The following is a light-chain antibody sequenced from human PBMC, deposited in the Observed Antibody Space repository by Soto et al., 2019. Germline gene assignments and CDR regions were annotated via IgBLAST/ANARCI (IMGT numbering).Light chain of an antibody. J-gene: IGLJ1*01. CDR3: SSYTSVTTFVV. V-gene: IGLV2-14*01. CDR1: SSDIGRYNF. CDR2: EVT. Sequence: QPASVSGSPGQSITISCTGTSSDIGRYNFVSWYQQHPGKAPKLLVYEVTNRPSGVSNRFSGSKSGNTASLTIFGLQTEDEADYYCSSYTSVTTFVVFGTGTKVTVL.